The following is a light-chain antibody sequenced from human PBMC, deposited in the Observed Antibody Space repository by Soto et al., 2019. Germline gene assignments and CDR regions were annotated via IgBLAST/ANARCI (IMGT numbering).Light chain of an antibody. CDR2: DVS. V-gene: IGLV2-14*01. Sequence: QSALTQPASVSGSPGQSITISCTGTSRDVGGYNYVSWYQQHPGKAPKLMIYDVSNRPSGVSNRFSGSKSGNTASLTISGLQSEDEANYYCSSYTSSNTLLFGGGTKVTVL. J-gene: IGLJ2*01. CDR1: SRDVGGYNY. CDR3: SSYTSSNTLL.